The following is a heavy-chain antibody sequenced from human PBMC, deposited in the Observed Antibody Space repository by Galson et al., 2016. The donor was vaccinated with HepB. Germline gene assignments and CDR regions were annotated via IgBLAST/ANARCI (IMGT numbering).Heavy chain of an antibody. CDR3: ARERFCSSATCYVGDAFHI. V-gene: IGHV3-7*05. CDR2: IKQDGSEK. CDR1: GFTFSTYY. J-gene: IGHJ3*02. Sequence: SLRLSCAASGFTFSTYYMPWVRQPPGKGLEWVAGIKQDGSEKYYVDSVKGRFTISRDNAKNSLYVQMDSLRAEDTAVYFCARERFCSSATCYVGDAFHIGGQGTMVTVAS. D-gene: IGHD2-2*01.